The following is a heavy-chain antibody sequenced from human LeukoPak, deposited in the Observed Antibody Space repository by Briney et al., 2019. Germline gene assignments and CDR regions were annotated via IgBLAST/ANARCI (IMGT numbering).Heavy chain of an antibody. CDR2: IWYDGSNK. Sequence: GGSLRLSCAASGFTFSSYGMHWVRQAPGKGPEWVAVIWYDGSNKYYADSVKGRFTISRDNSKNTLYLQMNSLRAEDTAVYYCARDGASASSSWYEGGYYFDYWGQGTLVTVSS. D-gene: IGHD6-13*01. V-gene: IGHV3-33*01. CDR3: ARDGASASSSWYEGGYYFDY. J-gene: IGHJ4*02. CDR1: GFTFSSYG.